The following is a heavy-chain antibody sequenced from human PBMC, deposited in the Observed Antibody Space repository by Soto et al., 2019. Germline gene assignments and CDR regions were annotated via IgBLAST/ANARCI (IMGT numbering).Heavy chain of an antibody. J-gene: IGHJ4*02. V-gene: IGHV3-7*01. CDR3: ARDPTERITIFGVVPNNDY. D-gene: IGHD3-3*01. CDR2: IKQDGSEK. CDR1: GFTFSSYW. Sequence: PGGSLRLSCAASGFTFSSYWMSWVRQAPGKGLEWVANIKQDGSEKYYVDSVKGRFTISRDNAKNSLYLQMNSLRAEDTAVYYCARDPTERITIFGVVPNNDYWGQGTLVTVS.